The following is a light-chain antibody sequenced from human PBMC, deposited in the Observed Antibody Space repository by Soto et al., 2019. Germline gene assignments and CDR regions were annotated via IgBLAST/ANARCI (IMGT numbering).Light chain of an antibody. Sequence: DIQMTQSPSSLSASVGDRVTITCRASQSISSYLNWYQQKPGKAPKLLIYAASSLQGGVPSRFSGSGSETDFNLTISSLKPEDFATYSCQQSYSTTWTFGQGTKVDIK. J-gene: IGKJ1*01. CDR3: QQSYSTTWT. V-gene: IGKV1-39*01. CDR1: QSISSY. CDR2: AAS.